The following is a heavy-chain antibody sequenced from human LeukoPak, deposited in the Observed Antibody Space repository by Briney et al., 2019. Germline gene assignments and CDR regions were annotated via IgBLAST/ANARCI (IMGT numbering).Heavy chain of an antibody. V-gene: IGHV1-46*01. J-gene: IGHJ5*02. CDR1: GYTVTTYY. CDR2: LNPSGGSS. CDR3: ARGHPSSGYYKA. Sequence: EASVKVSCKASGYTVTTYYMHWVRQAPGQGLEWMGILNPSGGSSSYAQKLQGRVTMTTDTSTSTAYMELRSLRSDDTAVYYCARGHPSSGYYKAWGQGTLVTVSS. D-gene: IGHD3-22*01.